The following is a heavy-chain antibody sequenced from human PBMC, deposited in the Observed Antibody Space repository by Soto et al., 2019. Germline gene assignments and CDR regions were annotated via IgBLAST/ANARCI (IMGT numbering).Heavy chain of an antibody. J-gene: IGHJ4*02. Sequence: GESLKISCNGSGDSFTSYWICWVRQMPWKGLEWMGIIYPGDSDTRYSPSFQGQVTISADKSISTAYLQWSSLKASDTAMYYCASSGSGTYYISYDYWGQGTQVTVSS. CDR3: ASSGSGTYYISYDY. CDR2: IYPGDSDT. CDR1: GDSFTSYW. D-gene: IGHD3-10*01. V-gene: IGHV5-51*01.